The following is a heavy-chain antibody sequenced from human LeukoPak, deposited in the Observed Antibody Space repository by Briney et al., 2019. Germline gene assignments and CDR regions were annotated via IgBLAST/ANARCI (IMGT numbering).Heavy chain of an antibody. CDR2: INPNSGGT. D-gene: IGHD3-3*01. CDR1: GYTFTGYY. CDR3: ARERGSADFWSGTDAFDI. Sequence: GASVKVSCKASGYTFTGYYMHWVRQAPGQGLEWMGWINPNSGGTNYAQKFQGRVTMTRDTSISTAYMELSRLRSDDTAVYYCARERGSADFWSGTDAFDIWGQGTMVTVSS. V-gene: IGHV1-2*02. J-gene: IGHJ3*02.